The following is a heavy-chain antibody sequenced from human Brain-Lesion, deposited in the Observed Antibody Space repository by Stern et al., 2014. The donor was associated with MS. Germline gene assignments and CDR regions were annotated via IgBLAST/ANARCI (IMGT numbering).Heavy chain of an antibody. V-gene: IGHV4-39*01. CDR1: GGSISSSTYY. D-gene: IGHD1-26*01. CDR3: ARHDSVPRPSQLYSARDRGPGYFDY. CDR2: IYYSGFT. Sequence: QVQLQESGPGLVKPSETLSLTCTVSGGSISSSTYYWAWIRQPPGKGLEWIGTIYYSGFTYYNPSLKSRVTISVDMYKNQFSLKLSSVTAADTAIYYCARHDSVPRPSQLYSARDRGPGYFDYWGQGTLVTVSS. J-gene: IGHJ4*02.